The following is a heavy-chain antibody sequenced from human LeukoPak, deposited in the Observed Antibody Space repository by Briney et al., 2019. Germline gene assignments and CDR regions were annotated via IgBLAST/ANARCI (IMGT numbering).Heavy chain of an antibody. CDR2: TYYRSKWYN. CDR3: ARDVLLWFGELFTPRYYYGMDV. J-gene: IGHJ6*02. Sequence: SQTLSLTCAISGDSVSSNSAAWNWIRQSPSRGLERLGRTYYRSKWYNDYAVSVKSRITINPDTSKNQFSLQLNSVTPEDTAVYYCARDVLLWFGELFTPRYYYGMDVWGQGTTVTVSS. V-gene: IGHV6-1*01. CDR1: GDSVSSNSAA. D-gene: IGHD3-10*01.